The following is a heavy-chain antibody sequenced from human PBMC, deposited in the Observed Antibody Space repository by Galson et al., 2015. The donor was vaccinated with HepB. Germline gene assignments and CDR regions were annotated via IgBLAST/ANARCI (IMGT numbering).Heavy chain of an antibody. J-gene: IGHJ5*02. Sequence: ETLSLTCSVSGGSIGSSNFYWGWIRQPPGKGLEWIGSINNGGNTDYNPSLKSRVSISVDTSKNQFSLKLSSVTAADTAFYYCATQRGYCDGIGCSNWFDPWGQGTLVTVSS. CDR1: GGSIGSSNFY. CDR3: ATQRGYCDGIGCSNWFDP. D-gene: IGHD2-21*01. V-gene: IGHV4-39*07. CDR2: INNGGNT.